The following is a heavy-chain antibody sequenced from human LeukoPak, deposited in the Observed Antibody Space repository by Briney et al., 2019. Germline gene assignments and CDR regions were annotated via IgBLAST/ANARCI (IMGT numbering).Heavy chain of an antibody. CDR1: GFTFSSYW. CDR2: IKQDGSEK. CDR3: ARVSRDFYSNYYYYYGMDV. J-gene: IGHJ6*02. Sequence: GGSLRLSCAASGFTFSSYWMSWVRQAPGKGLEWAANIKQDGSEKYYVDSVKGRFTISRDNAKNSLYLQMNSLRAEDTAVYYCARVSRDFYSNYYYYYGMDVWGQGTTVTVSS. V-gene: IGHV3-7*01. D-gene: IGHD4-11*01.